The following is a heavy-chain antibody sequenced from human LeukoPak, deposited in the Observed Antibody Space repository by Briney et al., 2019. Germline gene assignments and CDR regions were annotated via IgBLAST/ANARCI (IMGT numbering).Heavy chain of an antibody. CDR2: IQQDGSEK. Sequence: GGSLRLSCTASGFTFSSYWMSWVRQVPGKGLEGVANIQQDGSEKYYVGSVKGRFTISRDNAKNSLYLQMNSLRAEDTAVYYCARDGVGLWSVYADYWGQGTLVTVSS. V-gene: IGHV3-7*01. D-gene: IGHD2-21*01. CDR1: GFTFSSYW. J-gene: IGHJ4*02. CDR3: ARDGVGLWSVYADY.